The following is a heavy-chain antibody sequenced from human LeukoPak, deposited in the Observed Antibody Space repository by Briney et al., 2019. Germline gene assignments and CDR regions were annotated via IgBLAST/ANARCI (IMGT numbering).Heavy chain of an antibody. CDR2: IRSKRDGGTT. CDR3: TMGGAFDI. D-gene: IGHD1-26*01. J-gene: IGHJ3*02. V-gene: IGHV3-15*01. Sequence: PGGSLRLSCAASGFIFSNAWMSWVRQAPGKGLEWVGRIRSKRDGGTTDYAAPVKGRFTISRDDSKNTLYLQMNSLKTEDTAVYYCTMGGAFDIWGQGTMVTVSS. CDR1: GFIFSNAW.